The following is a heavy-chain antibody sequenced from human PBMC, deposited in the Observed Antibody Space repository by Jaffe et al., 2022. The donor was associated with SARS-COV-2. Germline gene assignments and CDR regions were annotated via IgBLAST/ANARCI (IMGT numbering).Heavy chain of an antibody. CDR3: ATGSRQVDVFDI. CDR1: GDSITNYY. Sequence: QVQVQESGPGVVKPSETLSLTCTVSGDSITNYYWSWIRQSPGKGLEWIGYMYHSGTTNYNPSLKSRVTMSIDTSKNQFSLRLSSVTAADTAVFYCATGSRQVDVFDIWGQGTTVSVSS. CDR2: MYHSGTT. V-gene: IGHV4-59*01. D-gene: IGHD1-26*01. J-gene: IGHJ3*02.